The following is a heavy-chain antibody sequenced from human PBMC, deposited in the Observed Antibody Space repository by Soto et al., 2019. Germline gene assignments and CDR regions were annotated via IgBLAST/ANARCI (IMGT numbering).Heavy chain of an antibody. D-gene: IGHD4-4*01. J-gene: IGHJ5*02. V-gene: IGHV3-23*01. CDR1: GFTFSSYA. CDR3: AEAPPGYSNYVPWFDP. CDR2: ISGSGGST. Sequence: GGSLRLSCVASGFTFSSYAMSWVRQAPGKGLEWVSAISGSGGSTYYADSVKGRFTISRDNSKNTLYLQMNSLRAEDTAVYYCAEAPPGYSNYVPWFDPWGQGTLVTVSS.